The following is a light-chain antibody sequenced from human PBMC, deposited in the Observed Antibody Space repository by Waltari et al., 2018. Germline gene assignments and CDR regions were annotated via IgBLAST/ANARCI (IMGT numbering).Light chain of an antibody. Sequence: QSALTQPPSASGSPGQSVTISCTGTSSDIGGYNYVSWYQQHPGKAPKLMIYEVTERPSVVPDRFSGSKSGNTASLTVSGLRTEDEADYYCTSYSGSDTVIFGGGTKLTVL. CDR1: SSDIGGYNY. CDR3: TSYSGSDTVI. J-gene: IGLJ2*01. CDR2: EVT. V-gene: IGLV2-8*01.